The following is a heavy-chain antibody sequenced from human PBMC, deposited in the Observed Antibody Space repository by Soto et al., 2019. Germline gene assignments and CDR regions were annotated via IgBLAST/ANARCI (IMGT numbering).Heavy chain of an antibody. V-gene: IGHV1-46*01. CDR1: GYIFTGYY. Sequence: ASVKVSCKASGYIFTGYYMHWVRQAPGQGLEWMGIIKPSGGTTSYAQKFQGRVTMTSDTSTSTVYMELSSLRSEDTAVYYCARSDGMDVWGQGTTVTVS. J-gene: IGHJ6*01. CDR3: ARSDGMDV. CDR2: IKPSGGTT.